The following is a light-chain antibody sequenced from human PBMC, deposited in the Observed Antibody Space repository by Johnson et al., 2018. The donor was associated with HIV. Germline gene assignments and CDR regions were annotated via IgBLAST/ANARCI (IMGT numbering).Light chain of an antibody. CDR1: SSNIGNNY. CDR2: DNN. J-gene: IGLJ1*01. V-gene: IGLV1-51*01. CDR3: GTWDSSLSAYV. Sequence: SVLTQPPSVSAAPGQKVTISCSGSSSNIGNNYVSWYQQLPGTAPKLLIYDNNKRPSGIPDRFSGSKSGTSATLGSTGPQQGDEADYYCGTWDSSLSAYVFGTGTKVTVL.